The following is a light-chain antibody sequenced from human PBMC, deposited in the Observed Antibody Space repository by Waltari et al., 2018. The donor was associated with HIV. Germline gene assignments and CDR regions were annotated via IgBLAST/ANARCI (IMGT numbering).Light chain of an antibody. V-gene: IGLV2-23*02. Sequence: QSALTQPASVSGSPGQSITISCTGTNSDIGKYNLVSWYQQHPGRVPKVLIFEVTTRPSWISLRFSGSKSDNTASLTSSGLQAEDEAYYYCSSYATGNTYFFGTGTSVTVL. CDR3: SSYATGNTYF. J-gene: IGLJ1*01. CDR2: EVT. CDR1: NSDIGKYNL.